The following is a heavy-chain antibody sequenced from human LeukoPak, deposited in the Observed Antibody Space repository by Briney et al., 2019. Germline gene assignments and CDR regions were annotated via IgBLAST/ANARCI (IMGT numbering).Heavy chain of an antibody. CDR2: ISAYNGNT. J-gene: IGHJ4*02. CDR1: GYTFTSYG. D-gene: IGHD3-22*01. V-gene: IGHV1-18*01. CDR3: ARSLGAYDSSGYYKDY. Sequence: GASVEVSCKASGYTFTSYGISWVRQAPGQGLEWMGWISAYNGNTNYAQKLQGRVTMTTDTSTSTAYTELRSLRSDDTAVYYCARSLGAYDSSGYYKDYWGQGTLVTVSS.